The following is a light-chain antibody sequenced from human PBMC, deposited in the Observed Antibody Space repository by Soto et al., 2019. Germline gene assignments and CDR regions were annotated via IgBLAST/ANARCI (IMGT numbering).Light chain of an antibody. CDR3: TSYSTSGTWV. V-gene: IGLV2-14*01. Sequence: QSVLTQPASMSGSPGQSITISCTGSSSDIGAYNYVSWFQQHPGKAPKLLIYEVSNRPSGVPNRFSGSKSGNTASLTISGLQAEDEADFYCTSYSTSGTWVFGGGTKLTVL. J-gene: IGLJ3*02. CDR2: EVS. CDR1: SSDIGAYNY.